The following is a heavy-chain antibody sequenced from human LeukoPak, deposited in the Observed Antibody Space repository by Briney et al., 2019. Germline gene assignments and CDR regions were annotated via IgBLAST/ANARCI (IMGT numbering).Heavy chain of an antibody. Sequence: GGSLRLSCAASGFTFSDYYMSWIRQAPGKGLEWVSYISSSGSTIYYADSVKGRFTISRDNAKNSLYLQMNSLRAEDTAVYYCARDGASVRYYDSSGYFGYWGQGTLVTVSS. CDR2: ISSSGSTI. J-gene: IGHJ4*02. D-gene: IGHD3-22*01. CDR1: GFTFSDYY. CDR3: ARDGASVRYYDSSGYFGY. V-gene: IGHV3-11*04.